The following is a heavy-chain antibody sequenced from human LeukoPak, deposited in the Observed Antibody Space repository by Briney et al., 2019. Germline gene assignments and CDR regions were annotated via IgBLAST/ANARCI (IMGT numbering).Heavy chain of an antibody. CDR2: IRSKANSYAT. CDR1: GFTFSGST. V-gene: IGHV3-73*01. CDR3: TRHLDSEYYDFWSGNVGDNWFDP. Sequence: GGSLRLSCAASGFTFSGSTIDWVRQASGKGLEWVGRIRSKANSYATGYTAPVKGRFTISRDDSKNTAYLQMNSLKTEDTAVYYCTRHLDSEYYDFWSGNVGDNWFDPWGQGTLVTVSS. J-gene: IGHJ5*02. D-gene: IGHD3-3*01.